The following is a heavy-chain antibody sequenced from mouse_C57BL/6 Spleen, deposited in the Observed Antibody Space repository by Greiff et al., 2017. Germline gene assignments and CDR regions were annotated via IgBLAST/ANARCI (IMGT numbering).Heavy chain of an antibody. Sequence: QVQLQQSGPELVKPGASVKISCKASGYAFSSSWMNWVKQRPGKGLEWIGRIYPGDGDTNYNGKFTGKATLTADKSSSTAYMQLSSLTSEDSAVYFCARDYYSNYVGAMDYGGQGTSVTVSS. CDR3: ARDYYSNYVGAMDY. CDR2: IYPGDGDT. CDR1: GYAFSSSW. V-gene: IGHV1-82*01. J-gene: IGHJ4*01. D-gene: IGHD2-5*01.